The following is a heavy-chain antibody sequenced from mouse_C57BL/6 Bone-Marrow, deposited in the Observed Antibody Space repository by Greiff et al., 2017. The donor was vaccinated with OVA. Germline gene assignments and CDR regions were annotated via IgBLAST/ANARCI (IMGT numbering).Heavy chain of an antibody. Sequence: DVMLVESGGGLVQPGGSLKLSCAASGFTFSDYYMYWVRQTPEKRLEWVAYISNGGGSTYYPDTVKGRFTISRDNAKNTLYLQMSRLKSEDTAMYYCARRGITTVGAMDYWGQGTSVTVSS. V-gene: IGHV5-12*01. CDR1: GFTFSDYY. CDR3: ARRGITTVGAMDY. D-gene: IGHD1-1*01. J-gene: IGHJ4*01. CDR2: ISNGGGST.